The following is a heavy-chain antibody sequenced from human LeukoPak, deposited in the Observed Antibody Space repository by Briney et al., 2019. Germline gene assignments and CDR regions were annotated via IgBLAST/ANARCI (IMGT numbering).Heavy chain of an antibody. D-gene: IGHD2-8*02. J-gene: IGHJ6*03. CDR1: GGSISSGGYY. CDR3: ASSPRTGDYMDV. CDR2: IYHSGST. Sequence: SETLSLTCTVSGGSISSGGYYWSWIRQPPGKGLEWIGYIYHSGSTYYNPSLKSRVTISVDRSKNQFSLKLSSVTAADTAVYYCASSPRTGDYMDVWGKGTTVTVSS. V-gene: IGHV4-30-2*01.